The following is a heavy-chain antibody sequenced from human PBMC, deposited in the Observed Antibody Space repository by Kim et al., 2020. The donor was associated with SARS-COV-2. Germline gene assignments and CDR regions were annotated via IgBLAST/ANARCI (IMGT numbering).Heavy chain of an antibody. CDR2: INSRSNTI. CDR3: ARGPYSNNPAGNFDS. Sequence: GGSLRLSCAASGFILRSYSMNWVRQAPGKGLEWISYINSRSNTIYYADSVKGRFTISRDNANNSLYLQMNSLRDDDTALYFSARGPYSNNPAGNFDSWGQGALATVSS. D-gene: IGHD4-4*01. CDR1: GFILRSYS. V-gene: IGHV3-48*02. J-gene: IGHJ4*02.